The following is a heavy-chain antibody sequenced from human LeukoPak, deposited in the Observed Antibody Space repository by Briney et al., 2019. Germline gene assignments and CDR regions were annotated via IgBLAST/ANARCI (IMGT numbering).Heavy chain of an antibody. Sequence: GGSLRLSCAASGFTFSSHGMNWVRQAPGKGLEWVAVISYDGSNKYYADSVKGRFTISRDNAKNSLYLQMNSLRAEDTAVYYCAEVGITRIGDVWGKGTTVTISS. CDR1: GFTFSSHG. CDR3: AEVGITRIGDV. V-gene: IGHV3-30*18. J-gene: IGHJ6*04. D-gene: IGHD3-10*02. CDR2: ISYDGSNK.